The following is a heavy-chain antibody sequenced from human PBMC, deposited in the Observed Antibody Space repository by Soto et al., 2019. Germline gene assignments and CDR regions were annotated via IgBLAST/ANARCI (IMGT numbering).Heavy chain of an antibody. CDR3: ARRYYYGSGSYYNVGKVHYGMDV. Sequence: SETLSLTCTVSGGSISSSSYYWGWIRQPPGKGLEWIGSIYYSGSTYYNPSLKSRVTISVDTSKNQFSLKLSSVTAADTAVYYCARRYYYGSGSYYNVGKVHYGMDVWGQGTTVTVSS. D-gene: IGHD3-10*01. V-gene: IGHV4-39*01. J-gene: IGHJ6*02. CDR2: IYYSGST. CDR1: GGSISSSSYY.